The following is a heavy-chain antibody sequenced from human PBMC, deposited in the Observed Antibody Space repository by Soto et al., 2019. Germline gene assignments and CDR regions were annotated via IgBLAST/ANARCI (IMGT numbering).Heavy chain of an antibody. D-gene: IGHD5-12*01. Sequence: GESLKISCKGSGYSFTSYWISWVRQMPGKGLEWMGRIDPSDSYTNYSPSFQGHVTISADKSISTAYLQRSSLKASDTAMYYCARRKVANYYYYYGMDVWGQGTTVTVSS. J-gene: IGHJ6*02. V-gene: IGHV5-10-1*01. CDR3: ARRKVANYYYYYGMDV. CDR1: GYSFTSYW. CDR2: IDPSDSYT.